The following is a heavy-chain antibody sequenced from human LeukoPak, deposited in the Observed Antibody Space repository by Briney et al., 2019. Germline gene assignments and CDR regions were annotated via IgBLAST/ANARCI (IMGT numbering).Heavy chain of an antibody. J-gene: IGHJ4*02. CDR1: GYTFTDYY. Sequence: ASVKVSCKASGYTFTDYYLHWVRQAPGQGLEWMGWINPNSGGTNYAQKFQGRVTMTTDTSISTAYMELSRLRSGDTAVYYCARVGHYYDSSGYYTFDFWGQGTLVTVSS. V-gene: IGHV1-2*02. CDR3: ARVGHYYDSSGYYTFDF. D-gene: IGHD3-22*01. CDR2: INPNSGGT.